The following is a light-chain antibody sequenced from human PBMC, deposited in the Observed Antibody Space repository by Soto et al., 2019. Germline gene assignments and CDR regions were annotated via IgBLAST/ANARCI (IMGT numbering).Light chain of an antibody. V-gene: IGKV1-5*03. Sequence: DIQMTQSPSTLSGSVGDRVTITCRASQTISSWLAWYQQKPGKAPKLLIYKSSTLKSGVPSRFSGSGSGTEFTLTISSLQPDDFATYYCQHYHSYSYAFGQGTKVELK. CDR2: KSS. CDR1: QTISSW. CDR3: QHYHSYSYA. J-gene: IGKJ1*01.